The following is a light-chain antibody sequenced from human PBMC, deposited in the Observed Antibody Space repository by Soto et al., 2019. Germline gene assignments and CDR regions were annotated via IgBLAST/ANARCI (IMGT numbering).Light chain of an antibody. Sequence: EIVLTQSPSTLSLSTGERATLSCRASQSVSSSYLAWYQQKPGQAPRLLIYGASSRATGIPDRFSGSGSGTDFTLTISRLEPEDFAVYYCQQYGSSRTFGQGTKVAIK. CDR2: GAS. J-gene: IGKJ1*01. CDR1: QSVSSSY. CDR3: QQYGSSRT. V-gene: IGKV3-20*01.